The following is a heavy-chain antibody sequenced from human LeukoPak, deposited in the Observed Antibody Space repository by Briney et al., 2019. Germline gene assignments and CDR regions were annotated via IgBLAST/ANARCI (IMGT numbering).Heavy chain of an antibody. CDR3: ARDQATMIVVVESPPYYYYGMDV. CDR1: GYTFTSYG. D-gene: IGHD3-22*01. CDR2: ISAYNGNT. J-gene: IGHJ6*02. V-gene: IGHV1-18*01. Sequence: ASVKVSCKASGYTFTSYGISWVRQATGQGLEWMGWISAYNGNTKYAQKLQGRVTMTTDTSTSTAYMELRSLRSDDTAVYYCARDQATMIVVVESPPYYYYGMDVWGQGTTVIVSS.